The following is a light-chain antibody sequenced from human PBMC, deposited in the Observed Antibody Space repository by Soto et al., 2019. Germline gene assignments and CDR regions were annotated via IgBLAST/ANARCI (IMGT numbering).Light chain of an antibody. CDR3: QSYDSSLSAWV. CDR2: GNS. J-gene: IGLJ3*02. V-gene: IGLV1-40*01. Sequence: QSALTQPPSVSGAPGQRVTISCTGSSSNIGGGYDVHWYQHPPGTAPKLLMSGNSNRPSGVPDRFSGSKSGTSASLAITGLQAEDEADYYCQSYDSSLSAWVFGGGTKLTVL. CDR1: SSNIGGGYD.